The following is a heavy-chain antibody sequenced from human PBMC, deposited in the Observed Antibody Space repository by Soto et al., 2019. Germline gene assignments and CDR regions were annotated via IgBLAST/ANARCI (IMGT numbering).Heavy chain of an antibody. CDR3: ASSPFSAWYEYY. D-gene: IGHD6-19*01. CDR1: GFALSSYS. V-gene: IGHV3-21*01. CDR2: TFNYAGRL. J-gene: IGHJ4*02. Sequence: KPGGSLRLSCAVSGFALSSYSIAWVRQAPGKGLEWVSFTFNYAGRLYYADSVKGRLAISRDDAKNSLYLQMNSLRADDTAVYYSASSPFSAWYEYYWGQGTLVTVSS.